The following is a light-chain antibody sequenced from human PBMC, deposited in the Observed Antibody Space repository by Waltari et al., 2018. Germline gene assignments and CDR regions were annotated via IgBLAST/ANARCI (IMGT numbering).Light chain of an antibody. V-gene: IGLV3-1*01. J-gene: IGLJ3*02. Sequence: SYDLTQTPSMSVSPGQTAIITCSGDKLGDKYVCWYQQKSGQSPALVIYQDGRRPSGIPERFSGSNSGNTATMTIGGTLMMDEAVYYCQAWDSGTAVFGGGTRLTVL. CDR1: KLGDKY. CDR3: QAWDSGTAV. CDR2: QDG.